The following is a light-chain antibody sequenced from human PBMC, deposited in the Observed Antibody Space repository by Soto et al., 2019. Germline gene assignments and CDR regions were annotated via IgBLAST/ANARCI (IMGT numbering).Light chain of an antibody. V-gene: IGLV2-14*01. CDR2: EVS. J-gene: IGLJ1*01. Sequence: QSVLTQPASVSGSPGQSITISCTGTSSDVGGYNYVSWYQQHPGKAPKVMIYEVSNRPSGVSNRFSGSKSGNTASLTISGLQAEDEADYFSSSYTTSRTPHVFGTGTRSPS. CDR3: SSYTTSRTPHV. CDR1: SSDVGGYNY.